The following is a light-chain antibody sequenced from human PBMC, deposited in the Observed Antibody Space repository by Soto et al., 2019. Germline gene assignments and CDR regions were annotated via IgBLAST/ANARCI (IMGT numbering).Light chain of an antibody. CDR3: QQGASFPVT. CDR2: GAS. J-gene: IGKJ5*01. CDR1: QDIYTW. Sequence: DIQMTQSPSSVSASIGDRVTITCRARQDIYTWLAWFQQRGGKVPKLLIYGASTLHSGVPSRFSGSGSRTDFTHTIASLQPEDSATFFCQQGASFPVTFGQGTRLQI. V-gene: IGKV1D-12*01.